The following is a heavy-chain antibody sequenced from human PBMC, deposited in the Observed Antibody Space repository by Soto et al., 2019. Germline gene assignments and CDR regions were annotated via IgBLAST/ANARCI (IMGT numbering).Heavy chain of an antibody. CDR2: ISYDGINK. J-gene: IGHJ4*02. CDR3: AKSMYNWNDGFFDY. D-gene: IGHD1-1*01. V-gene: IGHV3-30*18. CDR1: GFTFSSYG. Sequence: QVQLVESGGGVVQPGRSLRLSCAASGFTFSSYGMRWVRQAPGKGLEWVAIISYDGINKYYANSVKGRFTISRDNSKNTLYLQMNSLRAEDTAVYYCAKSMYNWNDGFFDYWGQGTLVTVSS.